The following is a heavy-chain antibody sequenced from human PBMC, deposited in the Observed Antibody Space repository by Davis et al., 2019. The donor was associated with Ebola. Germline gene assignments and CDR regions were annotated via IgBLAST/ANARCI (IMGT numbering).Heavy chain of an antibody. CDR1: GFTFSSYA. J-gene: IGHJ4*02. V-gene: IGHV3-30-3*01. CDR3: ASQVSAALDY. CDR2: ISYDGSNK. Sequence: GGSLRLSCAASGFTFSSYAMHWVRQAPGKGLEWVAVISYDGSNKYYADSVKGRFTISRDNSKNTLYLQMNSLRSEDTAMYYCASQVSAALDYWGQGTLVTVSS. D-gene: IGHD6-13*01.